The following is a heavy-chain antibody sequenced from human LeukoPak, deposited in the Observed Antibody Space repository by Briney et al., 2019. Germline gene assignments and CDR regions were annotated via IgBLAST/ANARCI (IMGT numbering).Heavy chain of an antibody. CDR3: ARDLLFYYYDSSGYNDY. D-gene: IGHD3-22*01. Sequence: PSGTLPLTCAVSGGSISSSNWWSWVRQPPGKGLEWIGEIYHSGSTNYNPSLKSRVTISVDKSKNQFSLKLSSVTAADTAVYYCARDLLFYYYDSSGYNDYWGQGTLVTVSS. J-gene: IGHJ4*02. CDR2: IYHSGST. V-gene: IGHV4-4*02. CDR1: GGSISSSNW.